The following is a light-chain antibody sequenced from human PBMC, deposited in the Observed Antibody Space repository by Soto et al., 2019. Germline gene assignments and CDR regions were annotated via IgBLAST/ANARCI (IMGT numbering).Light chain of an antibody. V-gene: IGLV2-14*01. J-gene: IGLJ2*01. CDR2: DVS. CDR1: SSDIGGYDS. CDR3: TSYTSSTTRVV. Sequence: QSALIQPASVSGSPGQSITISCTGTSSDIGGYDSVSWYQQYPGKAPKLMIYDVSNRPSGVSNRFSGSKSGNTASLTISGLQAEDEADYYCTSYTSSTTRVVFGGGTKLTVL.